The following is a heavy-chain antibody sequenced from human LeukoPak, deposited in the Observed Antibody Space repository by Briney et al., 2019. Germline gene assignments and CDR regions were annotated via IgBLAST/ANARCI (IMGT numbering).Heavy chain of an antibody. CDR3: AKYYYGSGSKGYFDY. CDR2: IYSGGST. D-gene: IGHD3-10*01. V-gene: IGHV3-53*01. CDR1: GFTVSSNY. Sequence: GGSLRLSCAASGFTVSSNYMSWVRQAPGKGLEWVSVIYSGGSTYYADSVKGRFTISRDNSKNTLYLQMNSVRAEDTAVYYCAKYYYGSGSKGYFDYWGQGTLVTVSS. J-gene: IGHJ4*02.